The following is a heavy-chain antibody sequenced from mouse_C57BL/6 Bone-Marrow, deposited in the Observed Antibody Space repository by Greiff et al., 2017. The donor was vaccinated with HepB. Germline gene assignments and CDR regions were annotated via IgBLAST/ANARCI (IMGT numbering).Heavy chain of an antibody. D-gene: IGHD1-1*01. CDR2: ISSGGSYT. CDR1: GFTFSSYG. V-gene: IGHV5-6*01. Sequence: EVKLVESGGDLVKPGGSLKLSCAASGFTFSSYGMSWVRQTPDKRLEWVATISSGGSYTYYPDSVKGRFTISRDNAKNTLYLQMSSLKSEDTAMYYCARRLLRYYYWGQGTTLTVSS. CDR3: ARRLLRYYY. J-gene: IGHJ2*01.